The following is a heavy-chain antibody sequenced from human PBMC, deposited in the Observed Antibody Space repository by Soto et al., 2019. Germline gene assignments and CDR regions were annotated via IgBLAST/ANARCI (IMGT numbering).Heavy chain of an antibody. CDR1: GFTFSSYA. D-gene: IGHD2-2*01. CDR3: AKELNVGYCSSTSCSQGYYYYYGMDV. J-gene: IGHJ6*02. V-gene: IGHV3-30*04. CDR2: ISYDGSNK. Sequence: QVQLVESGGGVVQPGRSLRLSCAASGFTFSSYAMHWVRQAPGKGLEWVAVISYDGSNKYYADSVKGRFTISRDNSKNTLYLQMNSLRAEDTAVYYCAKELNVGYCSSTSCSQGYYYYYGMDVWGQGTTVTVSS.